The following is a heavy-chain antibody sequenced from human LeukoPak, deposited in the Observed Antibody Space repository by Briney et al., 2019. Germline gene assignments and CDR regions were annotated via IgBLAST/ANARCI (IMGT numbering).Heavy chain of an antibody. D-gene: IGHD5-24*01. CDR3: AREGLRNVHNPLGY. Sequence: SATLSLTSAFYGGSISGYYWCWIRQPPGKGLEWIGEIKESEKTNYNPSLKSRVTISIDTSKNPLSLKLSSVTAADTAVYYCAREGLRNVHNPLGYWGQGTLVTVSS. CDR1: GGSISGYY. V-gene: IGHV4-34*01. CDR2: IKESEKT. J-gene: IGHJ4*02.